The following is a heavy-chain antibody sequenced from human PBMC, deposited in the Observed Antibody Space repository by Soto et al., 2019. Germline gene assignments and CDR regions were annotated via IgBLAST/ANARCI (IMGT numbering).Heavy chain of an antibody. Sequence: QAQLVQSGAEVKEPGASVKVSCKASGYTFTTYGIHWVRQAPGQRPEWMGGINAGNGNTKYSQKFQGSVTITRETSASTLYMEVSSLSSEDTAVYYCARDGAHGDYGFPVWGQGTLVTVSS. V-gene: IGHV1-3*01. CDR1: GYTFTTYG. J-gene: IGHJ4*02. CDR2: INAGNGNT. D-gene: IGHD4-17*01. CDR3: ARDGAHGDYGFPV.